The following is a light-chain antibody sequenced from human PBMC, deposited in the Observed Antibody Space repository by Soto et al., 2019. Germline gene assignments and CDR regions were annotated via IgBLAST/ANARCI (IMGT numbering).Light chain of an antibody. CDR3: QQGSDYPLT. J-gene: IGKJ3*01. Sequence: DIQLTQSPATLSSSAGERATISCRASQSISSWLAWYQQKPGKPPNLLIYKASTLASGVPSRFGGSGSGTDFSLTINNLQPEDFAAYYCQQGSDYPLTFGLGTKVDIK. CDR1: QSISSW. CDR2: KAS. V-gene: IGKV1-5*03.